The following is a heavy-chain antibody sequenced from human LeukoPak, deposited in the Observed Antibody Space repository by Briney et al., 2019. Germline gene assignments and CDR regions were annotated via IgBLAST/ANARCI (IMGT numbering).Heavy chain of an antibody. D-gene: IGHD4-17*01. CDR1: GGSISSSNW. CDR3: ARVTSPRIYGDYGFDY. Sequence: SETLSLTCAVSGGSISSSNWWSWVRQPPGKGLEWIGEIYHSGSTNYNPSLKSRVTISVDKSKNQFSLKLSSVTAADTAVYYCARVTSPRIYGDYGFDYWGQGTLVTVSS. J-gene: IGHJ4*02. CDR2: IYHSGST. V-gene: IGHV4-4*02.